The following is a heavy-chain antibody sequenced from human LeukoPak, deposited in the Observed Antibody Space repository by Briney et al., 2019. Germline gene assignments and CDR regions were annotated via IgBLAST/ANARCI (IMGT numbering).Heavy chain of an antibody. CDR3: ARDLMVRGVSTNNWFDP. Sequence: PSETLSLTCTVSGYSISSGYYWGWIRQPPGKGLEWIGSIYHSGSTYYNPSLKSRVTISVDTSKNQFSLKLSSVTAADTAVYYCARDLMVRGVSTNNWFDPWGQGTLVTVSS. V-gene: IGHV4-38-2*02. D-gene: IGHD3-10*01. J-gene: IGHJ5*02. CDR1: GYSISSGYY. CDR2: IYHSGST.